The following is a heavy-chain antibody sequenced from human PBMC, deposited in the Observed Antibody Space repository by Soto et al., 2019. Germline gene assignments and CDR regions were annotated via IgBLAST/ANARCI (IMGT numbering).Heavy chain of an antibody. J-gene: IGHJ3*01. CDR1: GDSFSRNGVA. Sequence: PSQTLSLTCAISGDSFSRNGVAWNWIRQSPSRGLEWLGRTYYRSKWYNDYAVSVKSRITVNPDTSKNQFSLQLSSVTPEDTAVYYCARGKYCGFDVWGQGTMVTVSS. D-gene: IGHD2-8*02. CDR2: TYYRSKWYN. V-gene: IGHV6-1*01. CDR3: ARGKYCGFDV.